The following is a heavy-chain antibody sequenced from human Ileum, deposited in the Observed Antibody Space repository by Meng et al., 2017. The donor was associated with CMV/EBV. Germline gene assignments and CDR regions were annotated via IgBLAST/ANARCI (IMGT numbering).Heavy chain of an antibody. CDR3: ARLQWAAFDF. CDR2: ISGAAKAI. Sequence: GGSLRLSCAVSGFDFESSEMNWVRQAPGKGLEWVSYISGAAKAIYYADSVRGRFTISRDNAKNSLTLQMSGLRAEDTAVYYCARLQWAAFDFLGQGTLVTVSS. CDR1: GFDFESSE. D-gene: IGHD1-26*01. J-gene: IGHJ4*02. V-gene: IGHV3-48*03.